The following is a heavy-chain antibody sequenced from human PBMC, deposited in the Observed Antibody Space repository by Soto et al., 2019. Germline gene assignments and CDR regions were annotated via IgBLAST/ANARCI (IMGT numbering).Heavy chain of an antibody. CDR2: IKQDGSEK. V-gene: IGHV3-7*05. CDR3: ARDEGEFCSGGSCYYRY. CDR1: GFTFSTHW. Sequence: EVQLVESGGALVQPGGSLRLSCAASGFTFSTHWMSWVRQAPGKGLEWVANIKQDGSEKYYLASVRGRFTISRDSATNSLYLQMNSLRAEDTAVYYCARDEGEFCSGGSCYYRYWGQGSLVSVSS. J-gene: IGHJ4*02. D-gene: IGHD2-15*01.